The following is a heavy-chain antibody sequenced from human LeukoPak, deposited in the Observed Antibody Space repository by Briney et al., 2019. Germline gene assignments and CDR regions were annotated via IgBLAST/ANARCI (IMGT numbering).Heavy chain of an antibody. Sequence: ASVKLSCKASGYTFTSYGISWVRQAPGQGLELMGWISAYNGNTNYAQKLQGRVTMTTDTSTSTAYMELRSLRSDDTAVYYCARVVGQTMTVDYWGQGTLVTVSS. J-gene: IGHJ4*02. V-gene: IGHV1-18*04. CDR3: ARVVGQTMTVDY. CDR1: GYTFTSYG. D-gene: IGHD3-22*01. CDR2: ISAYNGNT.